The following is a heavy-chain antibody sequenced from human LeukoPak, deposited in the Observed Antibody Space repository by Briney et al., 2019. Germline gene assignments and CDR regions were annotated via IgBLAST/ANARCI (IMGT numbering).Heavy chain of an antibody. V-gene: IGHV3-23*01. CDR3: AKRGYCSGGACYSGAAPHFDY. J-gene: IGHJ4*02. CDR1: GFTFSNYA. Sequence: GGSLRLSCAASGFTFSNYAMSWVRQAPGKGLEWVSAIRGTADNAYYADSVKGRFTISRDNSKSTLYLQMNSLRAEDTAVYYCAKRGYCSGGACYSGAAPHFDYWGQGTLVTVSS. D-gene: IGHD2-15*01. CDR2: IRGTADNA.